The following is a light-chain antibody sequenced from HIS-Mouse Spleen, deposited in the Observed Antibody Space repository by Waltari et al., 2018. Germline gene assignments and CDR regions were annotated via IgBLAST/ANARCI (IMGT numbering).Light chain of an antibody. CDR2: GAS. J-gene: IGKJ2*01. CDR1: PSVSTSY. CDR3: QQYGSSPYT. V-gene: IGKV3-20*01. Sequence: EIVLTQSPGTLSLSPGERATLSCRASPSVSTSYLAWYQQKPGQAPRLLIYGASSRATGIPDRCSGSGSGTDFTLTISRLEPEDFAVYYCQQYGSSPYTFGQGTKLEIK.